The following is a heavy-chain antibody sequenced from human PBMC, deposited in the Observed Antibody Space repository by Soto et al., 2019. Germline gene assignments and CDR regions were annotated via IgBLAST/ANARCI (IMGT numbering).Heavy chain of an antibody. Sequence: GASVKVSCKASGGTFSSYAISWVRQAPGQGLEWMGGIIPIFGTANYAQKFQGRVTITADESTSTAYMELSSLRSEDTAVYYCARGGFCTSTSCYDDFYRGMDVWGQGTTVTVSS. J-gene: IGHJ6*02. CDR2: IIPIFGTA. CDR3: ARGGFCTSTSCYDDFYRGMDV. CDR1: GGTFSSYA. D-gene: IGHD2-2*01. V-gene: IGHV1-69*13.